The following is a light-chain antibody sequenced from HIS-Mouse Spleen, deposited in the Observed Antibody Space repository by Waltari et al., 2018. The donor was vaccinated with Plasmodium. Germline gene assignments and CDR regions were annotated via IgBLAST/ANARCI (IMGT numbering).Light chain of an antibody. V-gene: IGLV1-40*01. CDR2: GTS. J-gene: IGLJ3*02. CDR3: QSYDSSLSGWV. CDR1: SSHIGAGSD. Sequence: QSVLTQPPSVSGAPGQRVTLSCTGSSSHIGAGSDVNWYQQLPGPAPKLLIYGTSNRPAGVPDRFSGSKSGTSASLAITGLQAEDEADYYCQSYDSSLSGWVFGGGTKLTVL.